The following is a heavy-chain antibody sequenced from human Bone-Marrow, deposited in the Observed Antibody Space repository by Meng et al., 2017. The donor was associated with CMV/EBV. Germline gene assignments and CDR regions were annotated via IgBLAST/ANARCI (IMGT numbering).Heavy chain of an antibody. CDR3: ASSPTPEPLLRLPDRYYYYGMDV. CDR1: GYTFTSYG. D-gene: IGHD3-16*01. CDR2: ISAYNGNT. V-gene: IGHV1-18*01. J-gene: IGHJ6*02. Sequence: ASVKVSCKASGYTFTSYGISWVRQAPGQGLEWMGWISAYNGNTNYAQKLQGRVTITTDESTSTAYMELSSLRSEDTAVYYCASSPTPEPLLRLPDRYYYYGMDVWGQGTTVTVSS.